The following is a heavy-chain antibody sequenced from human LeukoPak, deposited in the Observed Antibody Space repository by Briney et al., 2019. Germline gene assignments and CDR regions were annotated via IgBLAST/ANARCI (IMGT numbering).Heavy chain of an antibody. CDR1: GFTFSSYA. D-gene: IGHD3-10*01. CDR3: ARDISPRYYYGSGGSY. J-gene: IGHJ4*02. CDR2: ISYDGSNK. Sequence: GRSLRLSCAASGFTFSSYAMHWVRQAPGKGLEWVAVISYDGSNKYYADSVKGRFTISRDNSKNTLYLQMNSLRAEDTAVYYCARDISPRYYYGSGGSYWGQGTLVTVSS. V-gene: IGHV3-30*04.